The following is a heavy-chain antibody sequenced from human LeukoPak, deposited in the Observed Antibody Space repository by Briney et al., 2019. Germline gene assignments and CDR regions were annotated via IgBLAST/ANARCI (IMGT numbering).Heavy chain of an antibody. V-gene: IGHV3-48*04. J-gene: IGHJ4*02. Sequence: PGGSLRLSCAASGFTFSSYSINWVRQAPGKGLEWVSYISSSGSPIYYADSVKGRFTISRDNAKNSLYLQMNNLRAEDTAVYYCARRAYYFDYWGQGTLVTVSS. CDR2: ISSSGSPI. CDR1: GFTFSSYS. CDR3: ARRAYYFDY.